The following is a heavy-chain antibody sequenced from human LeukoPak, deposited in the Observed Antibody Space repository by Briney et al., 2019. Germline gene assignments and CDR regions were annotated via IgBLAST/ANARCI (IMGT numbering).Heavy chain of an antibody. J-gene: IGHJ6*03. V-gene: IGHV4-59*01. D-gene: IGHD2/OR15-2a*01. CDR3: AGLLGPPYYSSYYMDV. CDR1: SGSISTYY. CDR2: IYYSGSTNSNPSLNSGST. Sequence: SETLSLTCTVSSGSISTYYWTWIRQSPGKGLQWIGYIYYSGSTNSNPSLNSGSTNYNPSLKSRVTISVDTSQNHFSLRLSSVTAADTAVYYCAGLLGPPYYSSYYMDVWGSGTTVTVSS.